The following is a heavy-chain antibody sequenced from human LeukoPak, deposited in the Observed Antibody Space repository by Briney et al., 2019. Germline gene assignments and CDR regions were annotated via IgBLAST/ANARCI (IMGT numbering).Heavy chain of an antibody. Sequence: GGSLRLSCAASGFTFSTYDMHWVRQATGKGLEWVSAIDTTGDTYYPGSVKGRFTISRENAKNSLYLQMNSLRAGDTAVYYCARDRGGGHMDVWGKGTTVTISS. J-gene: IGHJ6*03. CDR1: GFTFSTYD. V-gene: IGHV3-13*01. CDR3: ARDRGGGHMDV. D-gene: IGHD2-15*01. CDR2: IDTTGDT.